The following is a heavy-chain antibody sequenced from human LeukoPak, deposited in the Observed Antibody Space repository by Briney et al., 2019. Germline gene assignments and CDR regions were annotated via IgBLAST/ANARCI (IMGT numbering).Heavy chain of an antibody. CDR2: IKEDGSEK. Sequence: PGGSLRLSCAASGFTFRTYWMTWVRQAPGKGLEWVANIKEDGSEKYYVDSVKGRFTITRDNAKNSLYLQMNSLRVEDTAVYYCARGDAFSGDHWGQGTLVTVSS. CDR1: GFTFRTYW. J-gene: IGHJ4*02. CDR3: ARGDAFSGDH. V-gene: IGHV3-7*04.